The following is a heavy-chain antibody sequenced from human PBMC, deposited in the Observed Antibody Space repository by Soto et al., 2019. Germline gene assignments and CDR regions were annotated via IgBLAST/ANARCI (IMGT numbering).Heavy chain of an antibody. J-gene: IGHJ4*02. CDR2: IYNSGGT. Sequence: SETLSLTCTVSGGSISSGDYYWSWIRQPPGKGLEWIGYIYNSGGTYYNPSLKSRVTISVDTSKNQFSLKLSSVTAADTAVYYCARDGYYDSSGYYYWGQGTQVTVSS. CDR3: ARDGYYDSSGYYY. D-gene: IGHD3-22*01. V-gene: IGHV4-30-4*01. CDR1: GGSISSGDYY.